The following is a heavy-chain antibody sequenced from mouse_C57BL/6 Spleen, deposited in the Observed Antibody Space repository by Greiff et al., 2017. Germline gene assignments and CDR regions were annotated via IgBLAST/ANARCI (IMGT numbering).Heavy chain of an antibody. Sequence: QVQLQQPGAELVKPGASVKLSCKASGYTFTSYWMHWVKQRPGRGLEWIGRIDPNSGGTKYNEKFKSTATLTVDKPSSTAYMQLSSLTSEDSAVYYGARIPTVVASGRYFDVWGTGTTVTVSS. J-gene: IGHJ1*03. CDR2: IDPNSGGT. CDR3: ARIPTVVASGRYFDV. V-gene: IGHV1-72*01. CDR1: GYTFTSYW. D-gene: IGHD1-1*01.